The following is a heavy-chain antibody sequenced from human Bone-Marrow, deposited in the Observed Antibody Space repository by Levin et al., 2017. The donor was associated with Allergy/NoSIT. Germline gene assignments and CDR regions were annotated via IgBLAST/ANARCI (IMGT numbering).Heavy chain of an antibody. CDR2: ISYDSSAK. V-gene: IGHV3-30*04. CDR1: GFNLSSYA. Sequence: LSLTCAASGFNLSSYAVHWVRQAPGKGLEWVAVISYDSSAKYYVESVKGRFIISRDNSKSTVFLQLNTLRGEDTAVYYCVRAGYTSTWYSVWGQGTLVTVSS. J-gene: IGHJ4*02. D-gene: IGHD2-15*01. CDR3: VRAGYTSTWYSV.